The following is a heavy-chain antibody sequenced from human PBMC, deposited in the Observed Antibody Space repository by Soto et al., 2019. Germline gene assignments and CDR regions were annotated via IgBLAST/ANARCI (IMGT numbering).Heavy chain of an antibody. D-gene: IGHD3-3*01. Sequence: ASGKVSYKASGYTFTGYYMHWVRQAPGQGLEWMGWINPNSGGTNYAKKFQGRVTMTRDTSISTAYMELSRLRTDDTAMYYCAREGPITISEYYYGMDVWGQGTTVTVS. J-gene: IGHJ6*02. CDR2: INPNSGGT. CDR1: GYTFTGYY. CDR3: AREGPITISEYYYGMDV. V-gene: IGHV1-2*02.